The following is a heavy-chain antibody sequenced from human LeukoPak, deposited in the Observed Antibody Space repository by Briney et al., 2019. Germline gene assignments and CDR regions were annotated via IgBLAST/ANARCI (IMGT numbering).Heavy chain of an antibody. J-gene: IGHJ4*02. V-gene: IGHV3-7*01. Sequence: GGSLRLSCAASGFSFSSFGMSWVRQAPGKGLEWVASISKDGSETKYMDSVKGRFTISRDGARTSLYLHMNSLRTDDAAVYWCVRDQCSENSCYYFWGQGTPVTVSS. CDR1: GFSFSSFG. CDR3: VRDQCSENSCYYF. D-gene: IGHD5-12*01. CDR2: ISKDGSET.